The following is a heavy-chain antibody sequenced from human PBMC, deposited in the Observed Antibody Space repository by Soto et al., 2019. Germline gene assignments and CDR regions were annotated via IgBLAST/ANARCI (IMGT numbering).Heavy chain of an antibody. Sequence: SETLSLTCAVYGGSFSGYYWSWIRQPPGKGLEWIGEINYSGSTNYNPSLESRVTISVDTSKNQFSLKVSSVTAADTAVYYCAKDFRGDGYFFDYWGQGILVTVSS. CDR3: AKDFRGDGYFFDY. D-gene: IGHD4-17*01. J-gene: IGHJ4*02. CDR1: GGSFSGYY. CDR2: INYSGST. V-gene: IGHV4-34*01.